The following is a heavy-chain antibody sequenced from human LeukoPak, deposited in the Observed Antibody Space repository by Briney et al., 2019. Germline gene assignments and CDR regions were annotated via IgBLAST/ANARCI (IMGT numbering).Heavy chain of an antibody. J-gene: IGHJ5*02. CDR2: IYYSGST. CDR3: ARDKYGWFDP. CDR1: GGSISSYY. D-gene: IGHD2-2*01. V-gene: IGHV4-59*01. Sequence: SETLSLTYTVSGGSISSYYWSWIRQPPGKGLEWIGYIYYSGSTNYNPSLKSRVTISVDTSKNQSSLKLSSVTAADTAVYYCARDKYGWFDPWGQGTLVTVSS.